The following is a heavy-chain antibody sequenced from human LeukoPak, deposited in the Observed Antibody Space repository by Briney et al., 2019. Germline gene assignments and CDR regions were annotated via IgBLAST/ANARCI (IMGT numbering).Heavy chain of an antibody. CDR3: ARGGYSYGHFDY. CDR2: ISSSSSYI. J-gene: IGHJ4*02. Sequence: GGSLRLSCAASGFTFSSYSMNWVRQAPGKGLEWVSSISSSSSYIYYADSVKGRFTISRDNAKNSLYLQMNSLRAEDTAVSYCARGGYSYGHFDYWGQGTLVTVSS. V-gene: IGHV3-21*01. D-gene: IGHD5-18*01. CDR1: GFTFSSYS.